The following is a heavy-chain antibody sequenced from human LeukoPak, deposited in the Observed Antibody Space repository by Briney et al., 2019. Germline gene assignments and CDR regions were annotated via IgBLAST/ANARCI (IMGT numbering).Heavy chain of an antibody. Sequence: SETLSLTCTVSGGPISSGGYYWSWIRQPPGKGLEWIGYIYHSGSTYYNPSLKSRVTISVDRSKNQFSLKLSSVTAADTAVYYCARAPYYYDSSGYYYGGIDYWGQGTLVTVSS. J-gene: IGHJ4*02. D-gene: IGHD3-22*01. V-gene: IGHV4-30-2*01. CDR1: GGPISSGGYY. CDR3: ARAPYYYDSSGYYYGGIDY. CDR2: IYHSGST.